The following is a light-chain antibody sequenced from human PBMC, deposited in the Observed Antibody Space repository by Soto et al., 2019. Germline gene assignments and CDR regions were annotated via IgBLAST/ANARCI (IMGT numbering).Light chain of an antibody. Sequence: DIQLTQSPAFLSASLGDRVTISYRASQGISSHLAWYQQKPGKAPELLIYAASTLQSGVPSRFSGSGSGTEFTLTISSLQPEDFATYFCQHLNSYPRALSFGGGTKVEIK. CDR2: AAS. V-gene: IGKV1-9*01. CDR1: QGISSH. J-gene: IGKJ4*01. CDR3: QHLNSYPRALS.